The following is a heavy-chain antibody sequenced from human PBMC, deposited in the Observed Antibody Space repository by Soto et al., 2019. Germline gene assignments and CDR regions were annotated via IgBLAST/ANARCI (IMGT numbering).Heavy chain of an antibody. CDR1: GGTFSSYA. Sequence: GASVKVSCKASGGTFSSYAISWVRQAPGQGLEWMGGIIPIFGTANYAQKFQGRVTITADESTSTAYMELSSLRSEDTAVYYCAREAGSRVVPAAIGWFDPWGQGTLVTVSS. J-gene: IGHJ5*02. CDR2: IIPIFGTA. D-gene: IGHD2-2*02. V-gene: IGHV1-69*13. CDR3: AREAGSRVVPAAIGWFDP.